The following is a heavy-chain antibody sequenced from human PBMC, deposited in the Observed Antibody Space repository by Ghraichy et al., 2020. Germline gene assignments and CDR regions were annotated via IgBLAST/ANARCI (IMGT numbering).Heavy chain of an antibody. CDR1: GGSFSGYY. CDR3: ARGGYGSRTPRNWFDP. Sequence: SETLSLTCAVYGGSFSGYYWSWIRQPPGKGLEWIGEINHSGSTNYNPSLKSRVTISVDTSKNQFSLKLSSVTAADTAVYYCARGGYGSRTPRNWFDPWGQGTLVTVSS. D-gene: IGHD3-10*01. CDR2: INHSGST. V-gene: IGHV4-34*01. J-gene: IGHJ5*02.